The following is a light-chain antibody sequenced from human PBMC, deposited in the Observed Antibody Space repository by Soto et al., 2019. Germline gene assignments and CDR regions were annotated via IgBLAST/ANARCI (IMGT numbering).Light chain of an antibody. CDR2: EVS. Sequence: QSALTQPASVSGSPGQSITISCTGTSSDVGGYKYVTWYQQHPGKAPKLMIYEVSNRPSGVSNRFSGSKSGNTASLTVSGLRAEDEADYYCIAYTNTGARVFGTGTKVTVL. CDR1: SSDVGGYKY. CDR3: IAYTNTGARV. V-gene: IGLV2-14*01. J-gene: IGLJ1*01.